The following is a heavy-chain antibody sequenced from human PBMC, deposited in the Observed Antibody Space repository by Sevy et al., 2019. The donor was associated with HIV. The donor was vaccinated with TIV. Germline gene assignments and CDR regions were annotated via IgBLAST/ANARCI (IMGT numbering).Heavy chain of an antibody. CDR1: GNTLTEFA. J-gene: IGHJ4*02. Sequence: ASVKVSCKVSGNTLTEFAMHWVRQAPGKGLEWMGTFDPEDDQTIYAQNFQYRVTMTEDTSTDTAFMELSGLRSDDTAVYYCATTKDYYDSSAYPFDYWGQGTLVTVSS. CDR3: ATTKDYYDSSAYPFDY. D-gene: IGHD3-22*01. CDR2: FDPEDDQT. V-gene: IGHV1-24*01.